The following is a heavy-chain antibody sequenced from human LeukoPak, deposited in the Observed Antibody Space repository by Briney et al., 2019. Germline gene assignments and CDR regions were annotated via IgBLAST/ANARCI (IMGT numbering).Heavy chain of an antibody. Sequence: GASVKVSCKASGYTFTGYYMHWVRQAPGQGLEWMGWINPNSGGTNYAQKFQGRVTMTRDTSISTAYMELSRLRSDDMAVYYCAVKVTTQPGTAVPWGMDVWGQGTTVTVSS. CDR1: GYTFTGYY. D-gene: IGHD4-11*01. V-gene: IGHV1-2*02. J-gene: IGHJ6*02. CDR3: AVKVTTQPGTAVPWGMDV. CDR2: INPNSGGT.